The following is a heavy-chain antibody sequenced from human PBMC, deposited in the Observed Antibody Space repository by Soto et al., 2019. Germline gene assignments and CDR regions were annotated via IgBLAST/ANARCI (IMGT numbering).Heavy chain of an antibody. Sequence: XETLSLTCTVAGASISNAYWSWIRQAAGKRLEWIGRIHSSGTFNYNPSLKSRVSISRDTSKNQISLKLSSVTAADTAVYYCARDNIVSKGYGMDVWGQGTTVTVSS. V-gene: IGHV4-4*07. D-gene: IGHD5-12*01. J-gene: IGHJ6*02. CDR1: GASISNAY. CDR3: ARDNIVSKGYGMDV. CDR2: IHSSGTF.